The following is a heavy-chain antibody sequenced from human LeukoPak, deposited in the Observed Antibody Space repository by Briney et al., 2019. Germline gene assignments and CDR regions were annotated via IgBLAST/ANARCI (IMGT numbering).Heavy chain of an antibody. V-gene: IGHV3-23*01. J-gene: IGHJ3*02. Sequence: GGSLRLSCTASGFTFSSYSMNWVRQAPGKGLEWVSVINDRGDSTYYADSVKGRFTISRDSPKNTLYLQMNSLRGEDTAVYYCAKGRWGLTINNFDIWGQGTMVTVSS. CDR1: GFTFSSYS. CDR3: AKGRWGLTINNFDI. D-gene: IGHD3-9*01. CDR2: INDRGDST.